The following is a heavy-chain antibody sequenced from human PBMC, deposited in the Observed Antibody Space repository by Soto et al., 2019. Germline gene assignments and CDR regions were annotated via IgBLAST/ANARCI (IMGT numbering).Heavy chain of an antibody. CDR3: ARKTMARGYRLDA. D-gene: IGHD3-10*01. CDR1: GYSISSGFY. Sequence: AETLSLTCDVSGYSISSGFYWGWIRQSPGKGLQWIGAISHRGSTYYNPSLSSRVTISMDVSKNHFSLTLNAVTAADTAVYHCARKTMARGYRLDAWGQGTLVTASS. J-gene: IGHJ5*02. V-gene: IGHV4-38-2*01. CDR2: ISHRGST.